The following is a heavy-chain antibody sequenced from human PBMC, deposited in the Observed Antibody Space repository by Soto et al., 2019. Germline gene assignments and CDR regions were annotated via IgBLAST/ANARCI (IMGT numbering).Heavy chain of an antibody. D-gene: IGHD2-15*01. V-gene: IGHV1-69*12. J-gene: IGHJ6*02. CDR2: IIPIFGTA. Sequence: QFQLVQSGAEVKKPGSSVKVSCKASGGTFSSYAISWVRQAPGQGLEWMGGIIPIFGTANYAQKIQGRVTTTAEQATSTAYMEQSRLSPEVTAVSSCATAEDIGAVVAAPLYDGMDVWGQGTTVTVSS. CDR1: GGTFSSYA. CDR3: ATAEDIGAVVAAPLYDGMDV.